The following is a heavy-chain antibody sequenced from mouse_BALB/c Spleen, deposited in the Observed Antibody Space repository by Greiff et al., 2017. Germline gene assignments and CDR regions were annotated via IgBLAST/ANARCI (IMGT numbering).Heavy chain of an antibody. CDR3: AKNCGSGYAMDY. CDR2: IDPANGNT. J-gene: IGHJ4*01. V-gene: IGHV14-3*02. Sequence: EVQLQESGAELVKPGASVKLSCTASGFNFTDSYMHWVKQRPEQGLEWIGRIDPANGNTKYDPKFQGKATITADTSSNTAYLQLSSLTSEDTAVYYCAKNCGSGYAMDYWGQGTSVTVSS. CDR1: GFNFTDSY. D-gene: IGHD4-1*01.